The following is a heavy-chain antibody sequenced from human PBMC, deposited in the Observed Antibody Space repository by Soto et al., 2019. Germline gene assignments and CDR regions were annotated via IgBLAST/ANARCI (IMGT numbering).Heavy chain of an antibody. D-gene: IGHD5-18*01. CDR1: GYTLTELS. J-gene: IGHJ6*02. CDR3: ATGGLDTAMATGYYYGMDV. V-gene: IGHV1-24*01. CDR2: FDPEDGET. Sequence: ALVKVSCKVSGYTLTELSMHWVRQAPGKGLEWMGGFDPEDGETIYAQRFQGRVTMTEDTSTDTAYMELSSLRSEDTAVYYCATGGLDTAMATGYYYGMDVWGQGTTVTVSS.